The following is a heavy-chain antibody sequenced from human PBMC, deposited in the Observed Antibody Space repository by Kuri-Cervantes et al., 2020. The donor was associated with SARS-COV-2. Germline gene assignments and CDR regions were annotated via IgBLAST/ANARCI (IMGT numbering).Heavy chain of an antibody. CDR2: ISSNGGST. D-gene: IGHD4-17*01. CDR1: GFTFSSYA. V-gene: IGHV3-64*01. CDR3: ARGPRSGTTVGYFDL. J-gene: IGHJ2*01. Sequence: GGSLRPSCAVFGFTFSSYAMHWVRQAPGKGLEYVSAISSNGGSTYYANSVKGRFTISRDNSKYTLYLQMGSLRAEDMAVYYCARGPRSGTTVGYFDLWGRGTLVTVSS.